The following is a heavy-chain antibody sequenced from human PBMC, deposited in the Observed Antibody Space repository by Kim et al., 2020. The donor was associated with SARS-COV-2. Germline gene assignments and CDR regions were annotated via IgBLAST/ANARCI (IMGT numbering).Heavy chain of an antibody. Sequence: TNYAQKFQGRVTMASETSISTGYMELSSLRSDDTAMYYCARGVVGTISGYWGQGTLVTVSS. CDR2: T. CDR3: ARGVVGTISGY. D-gene: IGHD5-12*01. J-gene: IGHJ4*02. V-gene: IGHV1-2*02.